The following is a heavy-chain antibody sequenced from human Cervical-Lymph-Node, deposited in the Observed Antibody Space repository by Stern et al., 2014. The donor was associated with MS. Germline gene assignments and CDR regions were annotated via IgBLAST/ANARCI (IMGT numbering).Heavy chain of an antibody. CDR3: ARDAHGDSFDY. D-gene: IGHD4-17*01. V-gene: IGHV1-46*02. J-gene: IGHJ4*02. Sequence: QLQLVQSGAEVTKPGASVKLSCEASGYTFNRYYMHWVRQAPGQGLEWMGTINPSVGSTNYAQKFQGRVTMTRDTSTSTVYMGLSSLRSDDTATYYCARDAHGDSFDYWGQGSLVTVSS. CDR1: GYTFNRYY. CDR2: INPSVGST.